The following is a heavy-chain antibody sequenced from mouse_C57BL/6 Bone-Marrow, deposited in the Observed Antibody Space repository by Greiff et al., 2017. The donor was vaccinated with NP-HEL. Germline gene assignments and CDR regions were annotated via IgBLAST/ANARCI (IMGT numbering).Heavy chain of an antibody. CDR2: FYPGSGSI. CDR1: GYTFTEYT. Sequence: QVHVKQSGAELVKPGASVKLSCKASGYTFTEYTIHWVKQRSGQGLEWIGWFYPGSGSIKYNEKFKDKATLTADKSSSTVYIELSRLTSEDSAVYFCARHGTTVVATPYFDYWGQGTTLTVSS. V-gene: IGHV1-62-2*01. CDR3: ARHGTTVVATPYFDY. J-gene: IGHJ2*01. D-gene: IGHD1-1*01.